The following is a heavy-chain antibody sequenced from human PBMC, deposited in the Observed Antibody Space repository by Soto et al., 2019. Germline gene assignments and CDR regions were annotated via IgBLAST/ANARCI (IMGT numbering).Heavy chain of an antibody. V-gene: IGHV3-48*01. J-gene: IGHJ6*03. Sequence: GGSLRLSCAASGFTFSSCAMHWVRQAPGKGLEWVSYISSSSSVIDYADSVKGRFTVSRDNARNSLYLQMNSLRAEDTAVYYCARDLSWGSNWYYYMDVWGKGTTVTVSS. CDR2: ISSSSSVI. D-gene: IGHD7-27*01. CDR1: GFTFSSCA. CDR3: ARDLSWGSNWYYYMDV.